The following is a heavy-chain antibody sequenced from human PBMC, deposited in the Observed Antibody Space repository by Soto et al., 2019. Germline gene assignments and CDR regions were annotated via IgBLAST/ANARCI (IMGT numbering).Heavy chain of an antibody. V-gene: IGHV3-23*01. D-gene: IGHD2-2*01. CDR2: ISAGGSDT. J-gene: IGHJ4*02. CDR3: ASVPIWCGSSSCYTEGFDS. Sequence: EVQLLDSGGGWVQPGGSLRLSCVASGFVFSDYAMSWVRQAPGKGLEWVSAISAGGSDTYYADSMKGRFTVSRVNSESTLYLQMNTLRAEDTAIYYCASVPIWCGSSSCYTEGFDSWGQGTLVTVSS. CDR1: GFVFSDYA.